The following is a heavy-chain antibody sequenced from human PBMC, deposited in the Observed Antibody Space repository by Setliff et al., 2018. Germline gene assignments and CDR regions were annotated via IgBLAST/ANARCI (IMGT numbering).Heavy chain of an antibody. D-gene: IGHD3-10*01. Sequence: SETLSLTCTVSGGSISSGSYYWTWIRQPAGKGLEWIGRIYVGGSANYNPSLKSRVTISVDTSKNQFSLKLSSVTAADTAVYYCARGGTMIQGVRLYYHGLDVWGQGTTVTVSS. CDR2: IYVGGSA. CDR3: ARGGTMIQGVRLYYHGLDV. CDR1: GGSISSGSYY. J-gene: IGHJ6*02. V-gene: IGHV4-61*02.